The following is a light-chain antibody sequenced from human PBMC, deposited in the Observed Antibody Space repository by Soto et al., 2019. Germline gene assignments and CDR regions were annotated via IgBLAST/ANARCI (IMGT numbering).Light chain of an antibody. V-gene: IGKV4-1*01. CDR1: QSVLYSSNNMNY. CDR2: WAS. J-gene: IGKJ4*01. CDR3: QQYYSIPLT. Sequence: DFVMTQSPDSLAVSLGETATINCKSSQSVLYSSNNMNYLSWYQQKPGQPPKLLIYWASTRKSGVPDRISGSGSGTAFTFTISSLKAEDVAVYYCQQYYSIPLTYGGGTKVEIK.